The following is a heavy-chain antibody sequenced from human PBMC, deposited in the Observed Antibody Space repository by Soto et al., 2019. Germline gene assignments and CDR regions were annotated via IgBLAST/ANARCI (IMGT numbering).Heavy chain of an antibody. D-gene: IGHD6-19*01. CDR1: GFTFNSYA. CDR2: ISSYGADT. J-gene: IGHJ4*02. CDR3: VKEGSMRSDWYGQFDY. V-gene: IGHV3-64D*06. Sequence: EVQLVESGGTLVQPGGSLRLSCSGSGFTFNSYAMHWVRQAPGKGLEFDSAISSYGADTYYADSVKGRFAISRDNSKNTLYLQMSSLRAEDTALSYGVKEGSMRSDWYGQFDYWGQGALVSVSS.